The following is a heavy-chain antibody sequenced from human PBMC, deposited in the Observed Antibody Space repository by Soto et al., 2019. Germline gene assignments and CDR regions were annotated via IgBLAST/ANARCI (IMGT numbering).Heavy chain of an antibody. CDR2: IVVGSGNT. J-gene: IGHJ4*02. Sequence: SVKVSCKASGFTFTSSAVQWVRQARGQRLEWMGWIVVGSGNTNYAQKFQERVTITRDMSTSTAYMELSSLRSEDTAVYYCAAEGYCSGGSCKVDDYWGQGTLVTSPQ. D-gene: IGHD2-15*01. V-gene: IGHV1-58*01. CDR1: GFTFTSSA. CDR3: AAEGYCSGGSCKVDDY.